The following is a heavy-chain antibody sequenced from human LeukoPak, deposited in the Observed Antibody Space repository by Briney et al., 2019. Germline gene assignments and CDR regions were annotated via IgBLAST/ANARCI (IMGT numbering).Heavy chain of an antibody. D-gene: IGHD1-26*01. V-gene: IGHV1-8*01. CDR3: ARERGGQAGSYFPS. J-gene: IGHJ4*02. Sequence: GASVKVSCTASVYTFINYDISWVRQATGQGLEWMGWTNPKSGKAGYAQKFQGRVTMTRNTSISTAYMELSSLRSEDTAVYYCARERGGQAGSYFPSWGQGTLVTVST. CDR2: TNPKSGKA. CDR1: VYTFINYD.